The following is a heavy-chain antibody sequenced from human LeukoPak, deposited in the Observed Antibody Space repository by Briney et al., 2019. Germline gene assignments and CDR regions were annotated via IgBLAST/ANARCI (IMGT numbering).Heavy chain of an antibody. CDR1: GFTFSSHW. CDR3: ASGSGWVQIY. V-gene: IGHV3-7*01. J-gene: IGHJ4*02. Sequence: GGSLRLSCAASGFTFSSHWMNWVRQAPGKGLEWVANIKQDGSEKYYVDSVKGRFTISRDNAKNSLSLRMNSLRAEDTAVYYCASGSGWVQIYWGQGILVTVSS. D-gene: IGHD5-24*01. CDR2: IKQDGSEK.